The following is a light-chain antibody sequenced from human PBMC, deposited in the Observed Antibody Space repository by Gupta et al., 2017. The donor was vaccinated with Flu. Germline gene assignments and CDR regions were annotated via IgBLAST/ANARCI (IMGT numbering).Light chain of an antibody. Sequence: DIVMTQTPLSVSVTPEQPASISCKSSQSLLHSDGKTYLYWYLQRPRQPPQLLIYEASNGCSGVPDRISGSGSGTDFTLNFSRVEAEDVGTYYCRQRIQFPITFGWGTKVEIK. CDR3: RQRIQFPIT. CDR2: EAS. J-gene: IGKJ4*01. V-gene: IGKV2D-29*01. CDR1: QSLLHSDGKTY.